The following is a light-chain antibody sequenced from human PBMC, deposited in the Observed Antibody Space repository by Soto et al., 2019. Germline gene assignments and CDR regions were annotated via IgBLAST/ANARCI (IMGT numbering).Light chain of an antibody. CDR1: QSVGNN. J-gene: IGKJ1*01. Sequence: DIVMTQSPGTLSVSPGERATLSCRASQSVGNNLAWYQQKPGQAPRLLIHGASTRATGITARFSGSGSGTEFTLTISSLQSEDFAVYYCQHQSSWPRTFGQGTKVEIK. CDR3: QHQSSWPRT. V-gene: IGKV3-15*01. CDR2: GAS.